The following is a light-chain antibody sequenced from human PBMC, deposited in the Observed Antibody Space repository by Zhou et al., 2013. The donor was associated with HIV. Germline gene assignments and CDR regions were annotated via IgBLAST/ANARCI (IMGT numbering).Light chain of an antibody. V-gene: IGKV1-9*01. CDR1: PGIDRY. J-gene: IGKJ1*01. CDR2: GAS. CDR3: QQYDNLWT. Sequence: DIQLTQSPSLLAASVGDRVTITCRASPGIDRYLAWYQQRPGKAPKLLIYGASTLQTGVPSRFSGSGSGTHFTLTISSVQPEDFATYFCQQYDNLWTFGQGTTV.